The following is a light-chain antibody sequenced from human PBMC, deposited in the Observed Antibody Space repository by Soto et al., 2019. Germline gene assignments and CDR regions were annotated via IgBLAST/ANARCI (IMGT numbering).Light chain of an antibody. CDR3: QQSNSFPPT. V-gene: IGKV1-12*01. Sequence: DIQMTQSPSSVSASVGDKVTLTCRASQAISTCLAWYQQKPGKAPRLLISAASSLQIGVPSRFSGSGSGTDFTLTISSLQPEDFATYYCQQSNSFPPTFGQGTKVEIK. J-gene: IGKJ1*01. CDR1: QAISTC. CDR2: AAS.